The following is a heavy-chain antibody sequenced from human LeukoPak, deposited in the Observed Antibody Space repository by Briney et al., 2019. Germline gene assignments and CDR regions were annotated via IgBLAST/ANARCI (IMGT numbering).Heavy chain of an antibody. J-gene: IGHJ4*02. CDR3: ASHPPFDYGGNNANDY. CDR1: GFTFSTYS. Sequence: GGSLRLSCAVSGFTFSTYSMNWVRQAPGKGLEWVSYISGSSNTKYYADSVKGRFTISRDNAKNSLYLQMNSLRAEDTAVYYCASHPPFDYGGNNANDYWGQGTLVTVSS. CDR2: ISGSSNTK. D-gene: IGHD4-23*01. V-gene: IGHV3-48*04.